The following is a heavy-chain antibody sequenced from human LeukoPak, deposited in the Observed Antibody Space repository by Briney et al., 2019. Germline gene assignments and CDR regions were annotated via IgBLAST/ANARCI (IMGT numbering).Heavy chain of an antibody. D-gene: IGHD1-26*01. V-gene: IGHV3-64*01. Sequence: GGSLRLSCAASGFTFSSYAMHWVRQAPGKGLEYVSAISSNGGSTYYANSVKGRFTISRDNSKNTLYLQMGSLRAEDMAVYYCARAPSVGVGATWGFFDYWGQGTLVTVSS. CDR3: ARAPSVGVGATWGFFDY. CDR2: ISSNGGST. CDR1: GFTFSSYA. J-gene: IGHJ4*02.